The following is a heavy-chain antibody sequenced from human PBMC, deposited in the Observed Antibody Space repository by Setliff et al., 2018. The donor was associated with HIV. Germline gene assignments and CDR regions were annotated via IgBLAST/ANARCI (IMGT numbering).Heavy chain of an antibody. J-gene: IGHJ6*02. D-gene: IGHD2-15*01. CDR2: MNPNSGNT. CDR1: GYTFTTYY. CDR3: ARDPTVVMSYYYYGMDV. Sequence: ASVKVSCKASGYTFTTYYIHWVRQATGQGLEWMGWMNPNSGNTSYAQKFQGRVTMTRDTSTSTVYMELSSLRSEDTAVYYCARDPTVVMSYYYYGMDVWGQGTTVTVSS. V-gene: IGHV1-46*01.